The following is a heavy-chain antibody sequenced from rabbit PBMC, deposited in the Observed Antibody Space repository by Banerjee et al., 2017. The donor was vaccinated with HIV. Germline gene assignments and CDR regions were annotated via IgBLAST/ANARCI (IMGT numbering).Heavy chain of an antibody. Sequence: QSLEESGGDLVKPGASLTLTCTASGFDLSGYYYMCWVRQAPGKGLEWIACIYGGDGNTYYASWAKGRLTISKTSSTTVTLQMTSLTAADTATYFCARDHAGSGYWTFDLWGPGTLVTVS. J-gene: IGHJ4*01. CDR2: IYGGDGNT. CDR3: ARDHAGSGYWTFDL. D-gene: IGHD8-1*01. V-gene: IGHV1S40*01. CDR1: GFDLSGYYY.